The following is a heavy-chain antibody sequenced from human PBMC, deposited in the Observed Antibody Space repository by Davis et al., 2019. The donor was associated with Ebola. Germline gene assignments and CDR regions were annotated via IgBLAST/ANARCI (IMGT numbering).Heavy chain of an antibody. CDR1: AYTFISYG. V-gene: IGHV1-18*01. Sequence: AASVKVSCKASAYTFISYGISWVRQAPGQGLEWMGWINPYNGKTNYAQKLQGRVRMTTDKTTSTVYMELRNLRSDDTAVYYCARGPSDDSSGYYYPDLWGQGTLVTASS. D-gene: IGHD3-22*01. CDR2: INPYNGKT. J-gene: IGHJ1*01. CDR3: ARGPSDDSSGYYYPDL.